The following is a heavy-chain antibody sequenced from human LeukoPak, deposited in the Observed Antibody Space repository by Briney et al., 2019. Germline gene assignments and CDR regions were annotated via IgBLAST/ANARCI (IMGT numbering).Heavy chain of an antibody. CDR3: AREEGAFDI. J-gene: IGHJ3*02. CDR2: ISSSSTI. CDR1: GFPFSSYS. Sequence: PGGPLRLSCAASGFPFSSYSMKWVPQAPGKGLEWVSYISSSSTIYYADSVKGRFTISRDNAKNSLYLQMNSLRAEDTAVYYCAREEGAFDIWGQGTMVTVSS. V-gene: IGHV3-48*01.